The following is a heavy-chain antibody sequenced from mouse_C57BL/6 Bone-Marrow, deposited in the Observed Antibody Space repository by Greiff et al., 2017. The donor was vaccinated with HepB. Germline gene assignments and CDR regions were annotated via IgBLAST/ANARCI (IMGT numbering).Heavy chain of an antibody. CDR1: GFTFSSYG. J-gene: IGHJ3*01. CDR2: ISSGGSYT. CDR3: AKGLRP. D-gene: IGHD2-4*01. Sequence: EVKVVESGGDLVKPGGSLKLSCAASGFTFSSYGMSWVRQTPDKRLEWVANISSGGSYTYDPDSVKGRFTITRDNAKNILYLQMSSLKSEDTAMYYCAKGLRPRGQGTLVTVSA. V-gene: IGHV5-6*01.